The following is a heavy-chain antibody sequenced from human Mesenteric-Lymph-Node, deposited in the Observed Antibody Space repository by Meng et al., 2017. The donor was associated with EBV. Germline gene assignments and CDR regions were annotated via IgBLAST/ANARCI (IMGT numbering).Heavy chain of an antibody. V-gene: IGHV3-74*01. CDR2: IDSDGSST. J-gene: IGHJ4*02. CDR1: VFTFNIYW. Sequence: GSFGHTGSSVKLSCVASVFTFNIYWMDWVRQAPGKGLVGVSRIDSDGSSTSYADSVKGRFTISRDNAKNTLYLQMNXLXAEDXXIYYCVRXYPSFYPWGQGTLVTVSS. CDR3: VRXYPSFYP. D-gene: IGHD3-16*02.